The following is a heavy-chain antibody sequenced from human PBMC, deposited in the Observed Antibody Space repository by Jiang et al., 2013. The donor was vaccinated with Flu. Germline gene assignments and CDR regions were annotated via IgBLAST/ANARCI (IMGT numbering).Heavy chain of an antibody. CDR2: IYPGDSDT. V-gene: IGHV5-51*01. D-gene: IGHD4/OR15-4a*01. CDR3: ARLSMGGTTGYYYYGMDV. Sequence: KGSGYSFTSYWIGWVRQMPGKGLEWMGIIYPGDSDTRYSPSFQGQVTISADKSISTAYLQWSSLKASDTAMYYCARLSMGGTTGYYYYGMDVWGQGTTVTVSS. CDR1: GYSFTSYW. J-gene: IGHJ6*02.